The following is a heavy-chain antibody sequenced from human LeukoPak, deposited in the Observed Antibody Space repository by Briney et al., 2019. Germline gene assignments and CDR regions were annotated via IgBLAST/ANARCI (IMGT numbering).Heavy chain of an antibody. Sequence: ASVKVSCKASGYTFTGYFMHWVRQAPGQGLEWMGWINPNSGGTNYAQKFQGRVTMTRDTSISTAYMELSRLTSDDTAVYYCARDILTDDAFDIWGQGTMVTVVS. V-gene: IGHV1-2*02. J-gene: IGHJ3*02. CDR1: GYTFTGYF. D-gene: IGHD7-27*01. CDR2: INPNSGGT. CDR3: ARDILTDDAFDI.